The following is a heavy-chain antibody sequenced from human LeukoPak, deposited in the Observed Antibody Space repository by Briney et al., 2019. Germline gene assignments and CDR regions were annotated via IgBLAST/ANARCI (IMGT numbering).Heavy chain of an antibody. V-gene: IGHV3-23*01. Sequence: GGSLRLSCAASGLTFSTYAMSRVRQAPGKGLEWVSAISGSGGSTYYADSVKGRFTISRDNSKNTLYLQMNSLRAEDTAVYYCAKDQGGKHYNWLDPWGQGTLVTVSS. CDR1: GLTFSTYA. J-gene: IGHJ5*02. D-gene: IGHD4-23*01. CDR3: AKDQGGKHYNWLDP. CDR2: ISGSGGST.